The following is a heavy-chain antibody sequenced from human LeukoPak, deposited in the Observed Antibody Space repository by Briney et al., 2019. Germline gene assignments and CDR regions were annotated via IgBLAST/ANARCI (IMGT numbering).Heavy chain of an antibody. CDR3: ARDRPRHDYVWGSYRPTPPDY. D-gene: IGHD3-16*02. CDR2: IYYSGST. J-gene: IGHJ4*02. V-gene: IGHV4-39*07. Sequence: SETLSLTCTVSGGSISSSSYYWGWIRQPPGKGLEWIGSIYYSGSTYYNPSLKSRVTISVDTSKNQFSLKLSSVTAADTAVYYCARDRPRHDYVWGSYRPTPPDYWGQGTLVTVSS. CDR1: GGSISSSSYY.